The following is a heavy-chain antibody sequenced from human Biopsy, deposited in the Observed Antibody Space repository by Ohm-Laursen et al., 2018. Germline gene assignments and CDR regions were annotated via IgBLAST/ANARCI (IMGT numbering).Heavy chain of an antibody. V-gene: IGHV1-69*10. J-gene: IGHJ5*02. CDR1: GGTFSKYG. CDR2: IIPMLGTV. Sequence: GASVKVSCKVSGGTFSKYGISWVRQAPGQGLEWMGGIIPMLGTVQYARRLRGRVTITADKATSTAYLELSSLGSDDTAVYYCATDPLMAQNLVPGENLFDPWGQGTLVTVSS. CDR3: ATDPLMAQNLVPGENLFDP. D-gene: IGHD3-10*01.